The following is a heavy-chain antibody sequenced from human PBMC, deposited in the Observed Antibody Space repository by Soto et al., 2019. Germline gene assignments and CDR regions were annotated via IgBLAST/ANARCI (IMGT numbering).Heavy chain of an antibody. V-gene: IGHV3-33*01. CDR3: AMAMAGKGPPLDS. CDR2: IWYDGSNT. D-gene: IGHD2-8*01. J-gene: IGHJ5*01. Sequence: PGGSLRLSCVASGFFLRDFGMHWVRQAPGKGLEWVSVIWYDGSNTYQGESVKGRFTMSRDISKNTLYLQMDSLRPEDTAVYYCAMAMAGKGPPLDSWGTGTLATVS. CDR1: GFFLRDFG.